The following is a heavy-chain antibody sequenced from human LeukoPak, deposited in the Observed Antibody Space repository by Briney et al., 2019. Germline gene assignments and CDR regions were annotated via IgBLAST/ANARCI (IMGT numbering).Heavy chain of an antibody. D-gene: IGHD6-19*01. CDR1: GVSTTNGIYY. J-gene: IGHJ4*02. Sequence: SETLSLTCTVSGVSTTNGIYYWAWIRQSPGKGLEWIGSVHNVGSTYYNLSLRSRVTMSIDTSTNQFSLRLNSVTAADTAVYYCARHAEYNSGWHFYLDHWGQGILVTVSS. CDR3: ARHAEYNSGWHFYLDH. V-gene: IGHV4-39*01. CDR2: VHNVGST.